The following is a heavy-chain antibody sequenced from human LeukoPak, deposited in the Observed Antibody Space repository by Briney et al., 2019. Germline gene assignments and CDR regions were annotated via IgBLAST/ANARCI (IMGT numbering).Heavy chain of an antibody. Sequence: GRSLRLSCAAPGFTFSSYGMHWVRQAPGKGLEWVAVISYDGSNKYYADSVKGRFTISRDNSKNTLYLQMNSLRAEDTAVYYCAKEADSSGYSLSYWGQGTLVTVSS. V-gene: IGHV3-30*18. CDR3: AKEADSSGYSLSY. D-gene: IGHD3-22*01. CDR1: GFTFSSYG. CDR2: ISYDGSNK. J-gene: IGHJ4*02.